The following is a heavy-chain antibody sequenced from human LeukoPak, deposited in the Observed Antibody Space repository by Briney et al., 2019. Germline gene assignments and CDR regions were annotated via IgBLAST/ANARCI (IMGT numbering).Heavy chain of an antibody. D-gene: IGHD4-23*01. CDR2: IYYSGST. J-gene: IGHJ1*01. CDR1: GGSISSYY. CDR3: ARHPYGGNLDFQH. Sequence: PSETLSLTCTVSGGSISSYYWSWIRQPPGKGLEWIGYIYYSGSTNYNPSLKSRVTISVDTSKNQFSLKLSSVTAADTAVYYCARHPYGGNLDFQHWGQGTLVIASS. V-gene: IGHV4-59*08.